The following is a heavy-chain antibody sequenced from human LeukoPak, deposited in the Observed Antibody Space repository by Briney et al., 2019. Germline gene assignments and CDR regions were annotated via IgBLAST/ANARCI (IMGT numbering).Heavy chain of an antibody. V-gene: IGHV4-34*01. CDR3: ARAVAAAFDY. D-gene: IGHD6-13*01. CDR1: GGSFSGYY. Sequence: PSETLSLTCAVYGGSFSGYYWSWIRQPPGKGLEWIGGINHSGSTNYNPSLISRVTISVDTSKNQFSLKLSSVTAADTAVYYCARAVAAAFDYWGQGTLVTVSS. CDR2: INHSGST. J-gene: IGHJ4*02.